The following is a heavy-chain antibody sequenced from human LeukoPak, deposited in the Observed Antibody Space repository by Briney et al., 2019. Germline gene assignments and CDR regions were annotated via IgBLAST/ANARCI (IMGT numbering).Heavy chain of an antibody. J-gene: IGHJ4*02. V-gene: IGHV4-31*03. D-gene: IGHD2-2*01. CDR3: ACIPPRGYQLLTT. Sequence: SETLSLTCTVSGGSVNSGGYYWSWIRQHPGKGLEYIGYVHYSGSTYYNPSLKSRVTISADTSKNQFSLNLSSVTAADTAVYYCACIPPRGYQLLTTWGQGTLVTVSS. CDR2: VHYSGST. CDR1: GGSVNSGGYY.